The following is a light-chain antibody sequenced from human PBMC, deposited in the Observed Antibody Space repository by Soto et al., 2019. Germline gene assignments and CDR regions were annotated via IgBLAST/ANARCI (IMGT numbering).Light chain of an antibody. Sequence: EIVLTQSPGTLSLSPGERATLSCRASQSVSSSYLAWYQQKPGQAPRPLIYGASSRAIGIPDRFSGSGSGTDFTLTISRLEREDFAVYYCQQYGSSPWTFGQGNKVEIK. CDR1: QSVSSSY. CDR2: GAS. CDR3: QQYGSSPWT. J-gene: IGKJ1*01. V-gene: IGKV3-20*01.